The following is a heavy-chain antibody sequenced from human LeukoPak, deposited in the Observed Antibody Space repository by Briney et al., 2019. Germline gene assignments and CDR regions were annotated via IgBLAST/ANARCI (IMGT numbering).Heavy chain of an antibody. Sequence: GGSLRLSCAASGFTFSSYWMSWVRQAPGKGLEWVANIKQDGSEKYYVDSVKGRFTISRDNAKNSLYLQMNSLGAEDTAVYYCARDLAWFGELSFDYWGQGTLVTVSS. CDR2: IKQDGSEK. CDR1: GFTFSSYW. V-gene: IGHV3-7*01. J-gene: IGHJ4*02. D-gene: IGHD3-10*01. CDR3: ARDLAWFGELSFDY.